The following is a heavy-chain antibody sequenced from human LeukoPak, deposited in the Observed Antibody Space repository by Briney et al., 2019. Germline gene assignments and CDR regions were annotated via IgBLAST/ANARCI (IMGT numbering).Heavy chain of an antibody. CDR3: ARSRIPTGPHYYYYYSMDV. CDR2: IYHSGST. Sequence: SETLSLTCAVSGGSISSSNCWSWFRQPPGKGLEWIGGIYHSGSTNYNPSLKSRVTISVDKSKTQFSLKLSAVTAADTAVYYCARSRIPTGPHYYYYYSMDVWGQGTLVTVSS. J-gene: IGHJ6*02. D-gene: IGHD4-11*01. V-gene: IGHV4-4*02. CDR1: GGSISSSNC.